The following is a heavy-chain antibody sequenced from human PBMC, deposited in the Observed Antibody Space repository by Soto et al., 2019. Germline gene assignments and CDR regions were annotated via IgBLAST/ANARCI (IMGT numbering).Heavy chain of an antibody. J-gene: IGHJ5*02. Sequence: PSETLSLTCTVSGGSINSYYWSWIRQPPGKGLEWIGYIYYSGTTNYNPSLKTRVTISLDTSKNQFSLNLSSVTAADTAVYYCTRGRPFGHWFDPWGQGTLVTVSS. CDR2: IYYSGTT. CDR3: TRGRPFGHWFDP. CDR1: GGSINSYY. D-gene: IGHD3-16*01. V-gene: IGHV4-59*01.